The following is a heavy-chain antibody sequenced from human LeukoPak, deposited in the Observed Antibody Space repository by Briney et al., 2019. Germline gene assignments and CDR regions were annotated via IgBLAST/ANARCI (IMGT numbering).Heavy chain of an antibody. Sequence: SETLSLTCTVSGDSISTYYWSWIRQPPGKGLEWIGHIHNSGSTTYNPSLKSRVTMSIDTSKNQFSLKLISVTAADTAVYYCARLHYDFWRFDPWGQGTLVTVSS. CDR3: ARLHYDFWRFDP. J-gene: IGHJ5*02. D-gene: IGHD3-3*01. V-gene: IGHV4-59*08. CDR2: IHNSGST. CDR1: GDSISTYY.